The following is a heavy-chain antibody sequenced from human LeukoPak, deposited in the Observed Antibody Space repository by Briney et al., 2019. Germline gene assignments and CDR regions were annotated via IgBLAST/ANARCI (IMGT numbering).Heavy chain of an antibody. Sequence: PGGSLRLSCAASGLTFSSHWMHWVRQAPGKGLVWVSRITNDGSSTTYADSVKGRFTISRDNSKNTLYLQMNSLRAEDTAVYYCAREGYGYYFDYWGQGTLVTVSS. CDR2: ITNDGSST. D-gene: IGHD5-18*01. J-gene: IGHJ4*02. CDR3: AREGYGYYFDY. CDR1: GLTFSSHW. V-gene: IGHV3-74*01.